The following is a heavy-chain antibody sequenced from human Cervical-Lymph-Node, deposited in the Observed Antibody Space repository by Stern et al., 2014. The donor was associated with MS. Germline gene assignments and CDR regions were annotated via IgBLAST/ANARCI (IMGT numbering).Heavy chain of an antibody. V-gene: IGHV3-13*01. CDR2: IGTPGDT. CDR3: ARGHCSSTSCYMDY. CDR1: GFTFSSYD. Sequence: EDQLVESGGGLVQPGGSLRLSCAASGFTFSSYDMHWVRQATGKGLEWVSAIGTPGDTYYPGSVKGRFTISRENAKNSLYLQMNSLRAGDTAVYYCARGHCSSTSCYMDYWGQGTLVTVSS. D-gene: IGHD2-2*02. J-gene: IGHJ4*02.